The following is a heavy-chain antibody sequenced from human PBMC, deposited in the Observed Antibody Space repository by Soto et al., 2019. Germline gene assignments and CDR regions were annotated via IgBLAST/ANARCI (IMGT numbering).Heavy chain of an antibody. CDR1: GFDFSNGW. V-gene: IGHV3-15*05. J-gene: IGHJ4*01. CDR2: IKSKRDGGTT. CDR3: STEEWE. D-gene: IGHD1-26*01. Sequence: EVQLVESGGGLVKPGGSLRLSCAASGFDFSNGWMSWVRQAPGKGLEWVGRIKSKRDGGTTDYAAPVKGRFPISRDDSKSMLFLQRDSLKIEDTAVYYCSTEEWEWGPGALVTVSS.